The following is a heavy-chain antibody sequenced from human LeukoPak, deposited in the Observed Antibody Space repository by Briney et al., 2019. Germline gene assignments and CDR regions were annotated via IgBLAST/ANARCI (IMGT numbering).Heavy chain of an antibody. J-gene: IGHJ4*02. CDR3: ARADYYDSSHRGRFDY. CDR1: GGSIRSYY. CDR2: IYTGGRT. D-gene: IGHD3-22*01. Sequence: SETLSLTCHVPGGSIRSYYWSWIRQPAAKGLEWIGRIYTGGRTNYNPSLKSRVTMSVDTSKNQFSLKLSSVTAADTAAYYCARADYYDSSHRGRFDYWGQGTLVTVSS. V-gene: IGHV4-4*07.